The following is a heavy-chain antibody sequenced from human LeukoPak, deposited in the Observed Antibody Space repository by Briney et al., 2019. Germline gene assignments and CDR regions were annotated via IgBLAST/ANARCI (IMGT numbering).Heavy chain of an antibody. CDR2: IIPIFGTA. V-gene: IGHV1-69*13. Sequence: SVKVSCKASGGTFSSYAISWVRQAPGQGLEWMGGIIPIFGTANYAQKFQGGATITADESTSTAYMELSSLRSEDTAVYYCAREFEPYDSSGYYRFDYWGQGTLVTVSS. CDR1: GGTFSSYA. CDR3: AREFEPYDSSGYYRFDY. J-gene: IGHJ4*02. D-gene: IGHD3-22*01.